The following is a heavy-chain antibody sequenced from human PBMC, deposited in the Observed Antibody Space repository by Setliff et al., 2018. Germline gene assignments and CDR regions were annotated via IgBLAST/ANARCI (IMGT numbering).Heavy chain of an antibody. D-gene: IGHD3-9*01. CDR3: AKERYFDWFFED. J-gene: IGHJ4*02. CDR2: IHASGSP. Sequence: SETLSLTCSVSGGLIYDHWSWIRQSDGKRLEWIGRIHASGSPNYNPSLKSRVTISLDPSANQFSLNLSSVTAADTAFYYCAKERYFDWFFEDWGQGTLVTVSS. CDR1: GGLIYDH. V-gene: IGHV4-4*07.